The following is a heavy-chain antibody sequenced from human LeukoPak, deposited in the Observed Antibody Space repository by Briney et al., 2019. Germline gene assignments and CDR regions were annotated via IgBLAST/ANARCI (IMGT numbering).Heavy chain of an antibody. D-gene: IGHD4-17*01. V-gene: IGHV3-20*04. CDR1: GFNFDDYG. CDR2: LNWNGGST. J-gene: IGHJ5*02. Sequence: GGSLRLSCAASGFNFDDYGMSWVRQAPRKGLEWVSGLNWNGGSTGYADSVKGRFTISRDNAKNSLYLQMNSLRAEDTAVYYCARRPTVTTPLTAWGQGTLVTVSS. CDR3: ARRPTVTTPLTA.